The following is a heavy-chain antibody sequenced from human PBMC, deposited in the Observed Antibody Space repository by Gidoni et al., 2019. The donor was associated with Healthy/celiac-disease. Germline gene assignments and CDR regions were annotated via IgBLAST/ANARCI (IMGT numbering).Heavy chain of an antibody. D-gene: IGHD2-2*01. Sequence: QVQLVQSGAEVKKPGASVKVSCKASGYTFNGYYMHWVRQAPGQGLEWMGWINPNSGGTNYAQKFQGRVTMTRDTSISTAYMELSRLRSDDTAVYYCARVGEDIVVVPDSGYDYFDYWGQGTLVTVSS. V-gene: IGHV1-2*02. CDR2: INPNSGGT. J-gene: IGHJ4*02. CDR3: ARVGEDIVVVPDSGYDYFDY. CDR1: GYTFNGYY.